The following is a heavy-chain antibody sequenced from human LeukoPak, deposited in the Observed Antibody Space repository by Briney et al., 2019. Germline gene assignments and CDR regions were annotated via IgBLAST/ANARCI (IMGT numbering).Heavy chain of an antibody. CDR1: GFTFSSYA. Sequence: GGSLRLSCAASGFTFSSYAMSWVRQAPGKGLEWVSAISGSGGSTYYADSVKGRFTISRDNSKNTLYLQMNSLRAEDTAVYYCAKELRYFDWLFPTYYFDYWGQGTLVTVSS. D-gene: IGHD3-9*01. V-gene: IGHV3-23*01. CDR2: ISGSGGST. CDR3: AKELRYFDWLFPTYYFDY. J-gene: IGHJ4*02.